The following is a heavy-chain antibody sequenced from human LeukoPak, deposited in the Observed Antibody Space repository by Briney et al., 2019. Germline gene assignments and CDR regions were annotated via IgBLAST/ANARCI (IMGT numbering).Heavy chain of an antibody. Sequence: SETLSLTCTVSGGSISSYYWSWIRQPPGKGLEWIGYIYYSGSTNYNPSLKSRVTISVDTSKSQFSLKLSSVTAADTAVYYCAHQSIAVAGYYFDYWGQGTLVTVSS. CDR3: AHQSIAVAGYYFDY. J-gene: IGHJ4*02. CDR1: GGSISSYY. V-gene: IGHV4-59*01. D-gene: IGHD6-19*01. CDR2: IYYSGST.